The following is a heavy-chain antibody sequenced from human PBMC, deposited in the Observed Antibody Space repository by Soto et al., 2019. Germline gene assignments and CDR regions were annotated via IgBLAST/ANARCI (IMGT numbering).Heavy chain of an antibody. CDR3: ARQRTSVVTQAYFDV. J-gene: IGHJ4*02. V-gene: IGHV4-39*01. CDR1: GDSIISRSYY. CDR2: IYYSGST. Sequence: PAETLSLTCTVTGDSIISRSYYCCCIRQPPWKGLEWIGSIYYSGSTYNNPSLRSRVSMSIDTSKDQFSLKLKSVAAADTALYFCARQRTSVVTQAYFDVWGPGSLVTVSS. D-gene: IGHD2-21*02.